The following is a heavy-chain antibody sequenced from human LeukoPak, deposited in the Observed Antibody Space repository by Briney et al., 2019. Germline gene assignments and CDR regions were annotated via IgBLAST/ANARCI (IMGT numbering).Heavy chain of an antibody. CDR1: GFTFSNAW. CDR2: IKSKTDGGTT. J-gene: IGHJ6*02. Sequence: PGGSLRLSCAASGFTFSNAWMNWVRQAPGKGLEWVGRIKSKTDGGTTDYAAPVKGRFTISRDDSKNTLYLQMNSLKTEDTAMYYCSVVVTEYYYYGMDVWGQGTTVTVSS. CDR3: SVVVTEYYYYGMDV. D-gene: IGHD2-15*01. V-gene: IGHV3-15*07.